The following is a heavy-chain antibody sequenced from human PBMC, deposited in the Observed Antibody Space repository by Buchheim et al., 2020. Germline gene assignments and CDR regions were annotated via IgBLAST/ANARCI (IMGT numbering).Heavy chain of an antibody. V-gene: IGHV4-59*06. J-gene: IGHJ4*02. Sequence: QVQLQESGPGLVKPSETLSLTCTVSGGSISSYYWSWIRQHPGKGLEWIGYIYYSGSTYYNPSLKSRVTISVDTSKNQFSLKLSSVTAADTAVYYCASYRGPELERGQYYFDYWGQGTL. CDR1: GGSISSYY. D-gene: IGHD1-1*01. CDR2: IYYSGST. CDR3: ASYRGPELERGQYYFDY.